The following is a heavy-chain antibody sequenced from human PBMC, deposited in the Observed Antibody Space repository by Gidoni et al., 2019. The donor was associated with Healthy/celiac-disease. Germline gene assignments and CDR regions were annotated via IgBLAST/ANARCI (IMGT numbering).Heavy chain of an antibody. Sequence: EVQLVESGGGLIQPGGSLRPSCPASGFTVSSNYMSWVRQAPGKGLEWVSVIYSGGSTYYADSVKGRFTISRDNSKNTLYLQMNSLRAEDTAVYYCARARRDGYRNQFDYWGQGTLVTVSS. J-gene: IGHJ4*02. CDR2: IYSGGST. CDR3: ARARRDGYRNQFDY. CDR1: GFTVSSNY. V-gene: IGHV3-53*01. D-gene: IGHD4-4*01.